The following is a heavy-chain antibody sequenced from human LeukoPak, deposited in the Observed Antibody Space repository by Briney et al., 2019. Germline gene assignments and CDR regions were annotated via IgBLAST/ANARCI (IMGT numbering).Heavy chain of an antibody. J-gene: IGHJ4*02. D-gene: IGHD3-16*01. Sequence: ASVKVSCKASGYTFTSYGISWVRQAPGQGLEWMGWISAYKGKTNYAQNLQVEVTMTTAPSTSRAYMELRSLRSDGTAVYYCASRGDYWGQGPLVTVSS. CDR3: ASRGDY. V-gene: IGHV1-18*01. CDR1: GYTFTSYG. CDR2: ISAYKGKT.